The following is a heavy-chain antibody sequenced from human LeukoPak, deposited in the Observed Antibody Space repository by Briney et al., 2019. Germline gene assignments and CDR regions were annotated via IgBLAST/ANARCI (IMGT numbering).Heavy chain of an antibody. D-gene: IGHD2-15*01. Sequence: ASVRVSCKASGYTFTSYGISWVRQAPGQGLEWMGWISAYNGNTNYAQKLQGRVNMTTDTSTSTAYMELRSLRSDDTAVYYCARSHYCSGGSCYINYYYYYMDVWGKGTTVTVSS. J-gene: IGHJ6*03. CDR1: GYTFTSYG. V-gene: IGHV1-18*01. CDR3: ARSHYCSGGSCYINYYYYYMDV. CDR2: ISAYNGNT.